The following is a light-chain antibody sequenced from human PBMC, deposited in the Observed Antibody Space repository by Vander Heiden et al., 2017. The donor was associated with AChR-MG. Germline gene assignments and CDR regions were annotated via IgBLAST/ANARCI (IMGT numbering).Light chain of an antibody. J-gene: IGKJ1*01. Sequence: EIMLTQSPGTVPVSAGERATLSCRASQTIGRDLVWYQKKPGQAPTLLIYDVSDRATGIPARFAGSGSGTDFTLTISSLQPEDPAVYYCQQRSNWPWTFGQGTTV. CDR2: DVS. V-gene: IGKV3-11*01. CDR3: QQRSNWPWT. CDR1: QTIGRD.